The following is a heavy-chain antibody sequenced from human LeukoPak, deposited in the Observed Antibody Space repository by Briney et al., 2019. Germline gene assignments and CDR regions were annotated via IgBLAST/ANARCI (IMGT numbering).Heavy chain of an antibody. D-gene: IGHD5-12*01. J-gene: IGHJ6*02. V-gene: IGHV1-18*01. Sequence: GASVKVSCEASGYTFTSYGISWVRQAPGQGLEWMGWISAYNGNTNYAQKLQGRVTMTTDTSTSTAYMELRSLRSDDTAVYYCARDWDIVAYYYYGMDVWGQGTTVTVSS. CDR2: ISAYNGNT. CDR1: GYTFTSYG. CDR3: ARDWDIVAYYYYGMDV.